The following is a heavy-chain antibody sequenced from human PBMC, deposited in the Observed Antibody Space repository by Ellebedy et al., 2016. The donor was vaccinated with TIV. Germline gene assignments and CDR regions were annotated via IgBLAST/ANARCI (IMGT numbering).Heavy chain of an antibody. CDR1: GCTFSTYA. J-gene: IGHJ4*02. CDR3: ARDWVVVVVAATYFDC. D-gene: IGHD2-15*01. CDR2: ISYDGSNK. Sequence: PGGSLRLSCAASGCTFSTYAMHCVRQAPGKGLEWVVVISYDGSNKYYTDSVKGRFTISRDNSKNTLYLQMNSLRAGDTAVYYCARDWVVVVVAATYFDCWGQGTLVTVSS. V-gene: IGHV3-30*04.